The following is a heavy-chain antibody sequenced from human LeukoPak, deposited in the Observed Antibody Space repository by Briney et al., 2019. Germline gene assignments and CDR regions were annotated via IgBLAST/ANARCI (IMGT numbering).Heavy chain of an antibody. CDR1: GGTFSSYA. D-gene: IGHD3-22*01. J-gene: IGHJ4*02. V-gene: IGHV1-69*05. Sequence: ASVKVSCKASGGTFSSYAISWVRQAPGQGLEWMGRIIPIFGTANYAQKIQGGVTITTDESTSTAYMELSSLRSEDTAVYYCASKYYYDSSGSFDYWGQGTLVTVSS. CDR2: IIPIFGTA. CDR3: ASKYYYDSSGSFDY.